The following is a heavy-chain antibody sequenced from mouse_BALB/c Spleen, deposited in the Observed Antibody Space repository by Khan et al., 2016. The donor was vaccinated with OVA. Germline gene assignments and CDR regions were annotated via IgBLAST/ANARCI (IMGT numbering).Heavy chain of an antibody. J-gene: IGHJ3*01. CDR1: GYTFTAYW. D-gene: IGHD2-5*01. CDR2: IDPSTGYT. CDR3: ARRGLYSIFTY. Sequence: VQLQESGAELAKPGASVKMSCNASGYTFTAYWIHWVKQRPGQGLEWIVYIDPSTGYTEYNQTLKDKATLTTDKSTSTAYMQLSSLTSKDSAVYDCARRGLYSIFTYWGQGTLVTVAA. V-gene: IGHV1-7*01.